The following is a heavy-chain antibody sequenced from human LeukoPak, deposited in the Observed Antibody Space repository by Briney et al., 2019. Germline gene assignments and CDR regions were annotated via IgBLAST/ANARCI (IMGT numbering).Heavy chain of an antibody. CDR3: ARAGGWGLD. CDR1: GGSITSSNYY. CDR2: INHSGST. D-gene: IGHD6-19*01. V-gene: IGHV4-39*07. Sequence: SETLSLTCTVSGGSITSSNYYWSWIRQPPGKGLEWIGEINHSGSTNYNPSLKSRVTISVDTSKNQFSLKLSSVTAADTAVYYCARAGGWGLDWGQGTLVTVSS. J-gene: IGHJ4*02.